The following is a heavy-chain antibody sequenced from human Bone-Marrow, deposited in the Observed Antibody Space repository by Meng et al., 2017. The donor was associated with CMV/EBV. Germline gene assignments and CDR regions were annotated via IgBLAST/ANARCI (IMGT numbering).Heavy chain of an antibody. CDR3: VRGDYYDSSEGYYFYY. CDR2: TYYRSKWYN. J-gene: IGHJ4*02. Sequence: LFLTCAISGDSVSSNSAAWNWIRQSPSKGLEWLGRTYYRSKWYNDYAVSVKSRITINPDTSKNQFYLQLNSVTPEDTAVYYCVRGDYYDSSEGYYFYYWGQGTLATFSS. CDR1: GDSVSSNSAA. V-gene: IGHV6-1*01. D-gene: IGHD3-22*01.